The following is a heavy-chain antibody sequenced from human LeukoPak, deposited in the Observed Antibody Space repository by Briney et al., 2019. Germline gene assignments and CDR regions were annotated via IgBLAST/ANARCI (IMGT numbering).Heavy chain of an antibody. J-gene: IGHJ5*02. V-gene: IGHV4-34*01. D-gene: IGHD3-9*01. CDR2: INRRGNT. CDR3: ARHPPGLRYFDP. CDR1: SGSFSGYY. Sequence: SETLSLTCAVYSGSFSGYYWSWIRQPPGKGLEWIGEINRRGNTNYNPSLKSRVTISVDTSKNQFSLRLNSVTAADTAFYYCARHPPGLRYFDPWGQGTLVTVSS.